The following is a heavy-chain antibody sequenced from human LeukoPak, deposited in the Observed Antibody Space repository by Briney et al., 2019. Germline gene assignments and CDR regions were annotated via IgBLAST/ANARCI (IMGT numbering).Heavy chain of an antibody. CDR3: ARSFTAMATYFDY. CDR1: GFSFSTYG. D-gene: IGHD5-18*01. V-gene: IGHV3-30*03. J-gene: IGHJ4*02. Sequence: GGSLRLSCAASGFSFSTYGMHWVRQAPGKGLEWVAVVSYDGNNKYYVDSVKGRFTVSRDNSKNTVYLQMNSLRAEDTAVYYCARSFTAMATYFDYWGQGTLVTVSS. CDR2: VSYDGNNK.